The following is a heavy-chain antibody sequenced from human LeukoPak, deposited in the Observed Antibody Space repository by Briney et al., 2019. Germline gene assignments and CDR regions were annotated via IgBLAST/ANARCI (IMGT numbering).Heavy chain of an antibody. CDR3: ARGSGFTPFDY. D-gene: IGHD2-15*01. CDR1: GGSISSSSYY. Sequence: PSETLSLTCTVSGGSISSSSYYWGWIRQPPGKGLEWIGSIYYSGSTYYNPSLKSRVAISVDTSKNQFSLKLSSVTAADTAVYYCARGSGFTPFDYWGQGTLVTVSS. CDR2: IYYSGST. J-gene: IGHJ4*02. V-gene: IGHV4-39*07.